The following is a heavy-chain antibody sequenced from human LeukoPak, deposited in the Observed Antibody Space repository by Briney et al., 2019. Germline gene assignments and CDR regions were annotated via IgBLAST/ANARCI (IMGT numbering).Heavy chain of an antibody. J-gene: IGHJ4*02. CDR1: GYTFTGYY. CDR3: ARDPGYYDSSGYHLDY. CDR2: INPNSGGT. V-gene: IGHV1-2*02. D-gene: IGHD3-22*01. Sequence: ATVKVSCKASGYTFTGYYMHWVRQAPGQGLEWMGWINPNSGGTNYAQKFQGRVTMTRDTSISTAFMELSRLTSDDTAVYYCARDPGYYDSSGYHLDYWGQGTLVTVSS.